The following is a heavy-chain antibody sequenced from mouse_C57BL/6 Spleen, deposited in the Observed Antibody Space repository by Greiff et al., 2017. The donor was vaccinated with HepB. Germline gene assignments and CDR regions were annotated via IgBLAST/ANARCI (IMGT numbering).Heavy chain of an antibody. CDR3: ARMVTTAGYFDY. CDR1: GYTFTSYW. D-gene: IGHD2-2*01. V-gene: IGHV1-52*01. CDR2: IDPSDSET. J-gene: IGHJ2*01. Sequence: QVQLQQPGAELVRPGSSVKLSCKASGYTFTSYWMHWVKQRPIQGLEWIGNIDPSDSETHYNQKFKDKATLTVDKSSSTAYMQLSSLTSEDSAVYYCARMVTTAGYFDYWGQGTTLTVSS.